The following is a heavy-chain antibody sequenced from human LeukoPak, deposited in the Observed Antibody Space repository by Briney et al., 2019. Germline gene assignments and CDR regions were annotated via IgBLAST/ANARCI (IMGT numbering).Heavy chain of an antibody. Sequence: SQTLSLTXSVSSGSVSSGTYYWSWIRQPAGKGLEWIGRIYSSGSTDYNASLKSRVTISVDTSKNQFSLKLSSVTAADTAVYYCARFYANYFDPWGQGTRVTVSS. CDR3: ARFYANYFDP. D-gene: IGHD4/OR15-4a*01. CDR1: SGSVSSGTYY. J-gene: IGHJ5*02. V-gene: IGHV4-61*02. CDR2: IYSSGST.